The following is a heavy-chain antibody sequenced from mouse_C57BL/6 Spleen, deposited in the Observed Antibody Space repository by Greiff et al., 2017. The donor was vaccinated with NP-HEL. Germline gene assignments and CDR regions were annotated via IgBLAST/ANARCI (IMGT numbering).Heavy chain of an antibody. CDR3: ARNFLDY. CDR1: GYTFTDYY. V-gene: IGHV1-26*01. J-gene: IGHJ2*01. Sequence: EVQLQQSGPELVKPGDSVKISCKASGYTFTDYYMNWVKQSHGKSLEWIGDINPNNGGTSYKQKFKGKATLTVDKSSSTAYMELRSLTSEDSAVYYCARNFLDYWGQGTTLTVSS. CDR2: INPNNGGT.